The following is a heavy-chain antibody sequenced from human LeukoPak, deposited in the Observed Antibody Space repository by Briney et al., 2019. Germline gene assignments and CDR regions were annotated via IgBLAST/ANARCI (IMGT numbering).Heavy chain of an antibody. D-gene: IGHD2-2*01. CDR2: IKQDGSEK. V-gene: IGHV3-7*01. Sequence: GGSLRLSCAASGFTFSSYWMSWVRQAPGKGLEWVANIKQDGSEKYYVDSVKGRFTISRDNSKNTLYLQMSSLRAEDTAVYYCARGGCSSTSCYEDYFDYWGQGTLVTVSS. CDR3: ARGGCSSTSCYEDYFDY. J-gene: IGHJ4*02. CDR1: GFTFSSYW.